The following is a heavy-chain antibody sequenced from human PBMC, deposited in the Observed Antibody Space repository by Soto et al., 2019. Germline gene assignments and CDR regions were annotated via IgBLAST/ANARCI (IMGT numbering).Heavy chain of an antibody. CDR2: IYYSGST. CDR3: ASRHSSPYFDY. V-gene: IGHV4-30-4*01. J-gene: IGHJ4*02. Sequence: SETLSVTCTVSGVSISSGDYYWSWIRQPPGKGLEWIGNIYYSGSTYYNPSLKSRVTISVDTSKNQFSLKLSSVTAADTAVYYCASRHSSPYFDYWGQGTLVTVSS. CDR1: GVSISSGDYY. D-gene: IGHD6-13*01.